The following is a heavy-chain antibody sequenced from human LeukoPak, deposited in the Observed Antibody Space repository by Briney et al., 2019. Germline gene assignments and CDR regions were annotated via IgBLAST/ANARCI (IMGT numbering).Heavy chain of an antibody. Sequence: GASVKVSCKASGGTFSSYAISWVRQAPGQGLEWMGGIIPIFGTANYAQKFQGRVTITTDESTSTAYMELSSLRSEDTAVYYCARGEPNYYDSSAGPLDYWGQGTPVTVSS. V-gene: IGHV1-69*05. J-gene: IGHJ4*02. CDR2: IIPIFGTA. CDR1: GGTFSSYA. CDR3: ARGEPNYYDSSAGPLDY. D-gene: IGHD3-22*01.